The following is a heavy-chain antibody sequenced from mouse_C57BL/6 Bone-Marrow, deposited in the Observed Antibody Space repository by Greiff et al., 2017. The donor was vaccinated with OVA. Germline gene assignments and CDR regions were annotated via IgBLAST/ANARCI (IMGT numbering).Heavy chain of an antibody. CDR1: GYTFTDYN. CDR2: INPNNGGT. J-gene: IGHJ4*01. Sequence: EVQLQQSGAELVKPGASVKMSCKASGYTFTDYNMDWVKQSHGKSLEWIGDINPNNGGTIYNQKFKGKATLTVDKSSSTAYMELRSLTSEYTAVYYCARFHYGSSLYAMDYWGQGTSVTVSS. CDR3: ARFHYGSSLYAMDY. V-gene: IGHV1-18*01. D-gene: IGHD1-1*01.